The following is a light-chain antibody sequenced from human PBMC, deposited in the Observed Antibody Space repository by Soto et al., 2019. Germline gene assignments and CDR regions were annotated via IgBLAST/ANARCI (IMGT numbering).Light chain of an antibody. Sequence: DIQMTQSPSSLSALVGDRVTITCRASQSISSYLNWYQQKPGKAPKLLIYSASSLQSGVPSRFSGSGSGTDFTLTISSLQPEDFATYYCQQSYSTPPYTFGQGTKLEIK. CDR2: SAS. J-gene: IGKJ2*01. CDR1: QSISSY. V-gene: IGKV1-39*01. CDR3: QQSYSTPPYT.